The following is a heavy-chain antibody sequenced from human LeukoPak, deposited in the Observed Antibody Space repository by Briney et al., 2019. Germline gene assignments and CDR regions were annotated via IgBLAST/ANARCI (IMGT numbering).Heavy chain of an antibody. CDR1: GYTFTSYD. CDR3: ASQRDGYNSIDY. Sequence: ASVKVTCKASGYTFTSYDINWVRQATGQGLEWMEWMNPNSGNTGYAQKFQGRVTMARNTSISTAYMELSSLRSEDTAVYYCASQRDGYNSIDYWGQGTLVTVSS. J-gene: IGHJ4*02. CDR2: MNPNSGNT. D-gene: IGHD5-24*01. V-gene: IGHV1-8*01.